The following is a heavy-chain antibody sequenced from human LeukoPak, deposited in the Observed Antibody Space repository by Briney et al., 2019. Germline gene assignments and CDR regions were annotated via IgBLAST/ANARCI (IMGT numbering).Heavy chain of an antibody. Sequence: GGSLRLSCAASGFTFSSYSMNWVRQAPGKWLEWVSYISSSSSTIYYADSVKGRFTISRDNAKNSLYLQMNSLRAEDTAVYYCAREDYSDAFDIWGQGTMVTVSS. CDR2: ISSSSSTI. D-gene: IGHD2-15*01. CDR3: AREDYSDAFDI. J-gene: IGHJ3*02. V-gene: IGHV3-48*04. CDR1: GFTFSSYS.